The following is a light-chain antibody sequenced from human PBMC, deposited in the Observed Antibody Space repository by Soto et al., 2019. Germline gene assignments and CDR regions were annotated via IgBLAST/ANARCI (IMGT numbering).Light chain of an antibody. J-gene: IGKJ2*01. CDR1: PDIDIY. CDR3: QQYDA. V-gene: IGKV1-33*01. CDR2: DAS. Sequence: DIQMTQSPSSLSADIGDRITITCKAPPDIDIYLNWYQQKPGKAPKLLIYDASNLEPGVPSRFSGSRSGTHFSFTIHNRQPADFAKYYCQQYDAFVQGTRLEIK.